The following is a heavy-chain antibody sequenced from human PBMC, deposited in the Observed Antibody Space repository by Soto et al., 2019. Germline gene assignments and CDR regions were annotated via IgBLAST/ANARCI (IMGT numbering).Heavy chain of an antibody. CDR1: GGSISSGGYY. CDR2: IYYSGST. D-gene: IGHD3-16*01. J-gene: IGHJ4*02. Sequence: QVQLQESGPGLVKPSQTLSLTCTVSGGSISSGGYYWSWIRQHPGKGLEWIGSIYYSGSTYYNPSPXSXXTISVDTAKNQCSLKLSSVTAADTAVYYCARGVLHWGQGTLVTVSS. V-gene: IGHV4-31*03. CDR3: ARGVLH.